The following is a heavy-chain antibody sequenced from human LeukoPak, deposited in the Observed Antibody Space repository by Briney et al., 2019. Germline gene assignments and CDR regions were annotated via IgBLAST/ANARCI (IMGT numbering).Heavy chain of an antibody. CDR3: AREGCSGGSCKIDY. J-gene: IGHJ4*02. Sequence: PSETLSLTCTVSGGSISSYYWSWIRQPPGKGLEGIGYIYYSGSTNYNPSLKSRVTISVDTSKNQFSLKLSSVTAADTAVYYCAREGCSGGSCKIDYWGQGTLVTVSS. CDR2: IYYSGST. CDR1: GGSISSYY. D-gene: IGHD2-15*01. V-gene: IGHV4-59*12.